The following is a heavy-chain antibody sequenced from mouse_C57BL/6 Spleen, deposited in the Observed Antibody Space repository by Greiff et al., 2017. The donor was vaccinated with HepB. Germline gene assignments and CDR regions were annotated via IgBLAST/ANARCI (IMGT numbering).Heavy chain of an antibody. V-gene: IGHV5-16*01. Sequence: EVKLVESEGGLVQPGSSMKLSCTASGFTFSDYYMAWVRQVPEKGLEWVANINYDGSSTYYLDSLKSRFIISRDNAKNILYLQMSSPKSEDTATYYCARERDYYGSSYVLDYWGQGTSVTVSS. D-gene: IGHD1-1*01. CDR3: ARERDYYGSSYVLDY. J-gene: IGHJ4*01. CDR2: INYDGSST. CDR1: GFTFSDYY.